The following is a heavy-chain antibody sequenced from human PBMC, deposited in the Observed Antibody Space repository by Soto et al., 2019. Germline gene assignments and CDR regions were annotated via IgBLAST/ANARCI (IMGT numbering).Heavy chain of an antibody. J-gene: IGHJ4*02. CDR1: GGSISSGGYS. Sequence: QLHLQESGSGLVKPSQTLSLTSAVSGGSISSGGYSWSWIRQPPGKGLNYIGYIYHSGSTYYNPSIQSRVTISVGRSKNQFSLKLSSVTDADTAVYYCARVRSRWGIDYWGQGTLVSVSS. CDR2: IYHSGST. CDR3: ARVRSRWGIDY. V-gene: IGHV4-30-2*01. D-gene: IGHD6-19*01.